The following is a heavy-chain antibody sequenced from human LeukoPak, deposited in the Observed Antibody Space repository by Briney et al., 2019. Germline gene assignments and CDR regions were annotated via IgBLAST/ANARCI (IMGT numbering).Heavy chain of an antibody. CDR2: IYYSGST. V-gene: IGHV4-39*06. J-gene: IGHJ5*02. CDR3: AREGGSSSLNWFDP. Sequence: AETLSLTCTVSGGSISSSSDYWGWVRQPPGKVLEWIGCIYYSGSTYYNPSLKSRVTISVDKSKNQFPLKLSSVTAADTAVYYCAREGGSSSLNWFDPWGQGTLVTVSS. D-gene: IGHD6-13*01. CDR1: GGSISSSSDY.